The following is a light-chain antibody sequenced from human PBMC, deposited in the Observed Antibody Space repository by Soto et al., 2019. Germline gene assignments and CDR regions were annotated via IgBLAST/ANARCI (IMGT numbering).Light chain of an antibody. CDR2: DAS. CDR1: QSVSSY. J-gene: IGKJ5*01. V-gene: IGKV3-11*01. CDR3: QQRSNWPPT. Sequence: EIVLTQSPATLSLSPGERATLSCRASQSVSSYLAWYQQKPGQAPRLLIYDASNRATGIPARFSGSGSGTDFTLCISSLEREDFAVYYCQQRSNWPPTFGQGTRLEIK.